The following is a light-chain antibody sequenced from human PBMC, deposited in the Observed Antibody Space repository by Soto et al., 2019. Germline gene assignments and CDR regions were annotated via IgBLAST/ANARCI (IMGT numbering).Light chain of an antibody. CDR2: GAS. CDR3: QQYNNWPWT. J-gene: IGKJ1*01. Sequence: IGVTQAPATLSVCRRDIATLSCRASQSVASNLAWYQQKPGQAPRLLIYGASTRATGIPARFSGSGSGTEFTLTISSLQSVDFAVYSCQQYNNWPWTFGQGTKVEI. CDR1: QSVASN. V-gene: IGKV3-15*01.